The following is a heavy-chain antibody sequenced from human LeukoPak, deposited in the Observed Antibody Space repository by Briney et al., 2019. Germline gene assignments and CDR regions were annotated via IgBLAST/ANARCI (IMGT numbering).Heavy chain of an antibody. CDR1: GFIFSASP. CDR2: VRDKANSYAT. Sequence: GGSLTLSCAASGFIFSASPMHWVRQASGRGLEWVGRVRDKANSYATAYAASVKGRFAISRDNAKNSLYLQMNSLRAEDTAVYYCAREYSSGWYGTHFDYWGQGTLVTVSS. J-gene: IGHJ4*02. D-gene: IGHD6-19*01. V-gene: IGHV3-73*01. CDR3: AREYSSGWYGTHFDY.